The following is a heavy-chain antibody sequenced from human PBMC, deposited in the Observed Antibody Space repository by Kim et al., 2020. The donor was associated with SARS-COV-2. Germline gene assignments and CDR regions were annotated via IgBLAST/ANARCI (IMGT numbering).Heavy chain of an antibody. D-gene: IGHD6-13*01. V-gene: IGHV3-9*01. J-gene: IGHJ6*02. CDR2: ISWNSGSI. CDR3: AKDMIGSSAVGYYYGMDV. CDR1: GFTFDDYA. Sequence: GGSLRLSCAASGFTFDDYAMHWVRQAPGKGLEWVSGISWNSGSIGYADSVKGRFTISRDNAKNSLYLQMNSLRAEDTALYYCAKDMIGSSAVGYYYGMDVWGQGTTVTVSS.